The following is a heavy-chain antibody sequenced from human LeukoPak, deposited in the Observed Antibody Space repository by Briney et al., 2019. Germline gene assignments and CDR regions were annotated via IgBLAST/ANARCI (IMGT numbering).Heavy chain of an antibody. J-gene: IGHJ1*01. CDR1: RFTFSSYG. CDR3: ARGGGIAARPNAEYFQH. CDR2: ISNDGSNK. V-gene: IGHV3-33*01. Sequence: PGRSLTLSCAPSRFTFSSYGMHWVRQAPGKGLEWVAVISNDGSNKYYADSVKGRFTISRDNSKNTLYLQMNSLRAEDTAVYYCARGGGIAARPNAEYFQHWGQGTLVTVSS. D-gene: IGHD6-6*01.